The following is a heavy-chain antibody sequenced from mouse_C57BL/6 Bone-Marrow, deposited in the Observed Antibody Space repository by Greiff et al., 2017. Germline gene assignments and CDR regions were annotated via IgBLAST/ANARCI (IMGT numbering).Heavy chain of an antibody. CDR1: GYTFTDYY. J-gene: IGHJ3*01. Sequence: VQLQESGAELVRPGASVKLSCKASGYTFTDYYINWVKQRPGQGLEWIARIYPGSGNTYYNEKFKGKATLTAEKSSSTAYMQLSSLTSEDSAVYFCARNDSFAYWGQGTLVTVSA. CDR3: ARNDSFAY. D-gene: IGHD2-4*01. V-gene: IGHV1-76*01. CDR2: IYPGSGNT.